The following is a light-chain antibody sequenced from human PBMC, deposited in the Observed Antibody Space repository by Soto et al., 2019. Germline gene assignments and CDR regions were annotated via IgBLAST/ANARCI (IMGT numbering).Light chain of an antibody. V-gene: IGLV1-51*01. CDR1: SSNIGNNY. Sequence: QSVLTQPPSVSAAPGQKVTISCSGRSSNIGNNYVYWYQHLPGTAPKPLIYDNNKRPSGIPDRFSGSKAGTSATLGITGLQTGDEADYYCGTWDSSLSAGVFGGGTKVTVL. CDR2: DNN. J-gene: IGLJ3*02. CDR3: GTWDSSLSAGV.